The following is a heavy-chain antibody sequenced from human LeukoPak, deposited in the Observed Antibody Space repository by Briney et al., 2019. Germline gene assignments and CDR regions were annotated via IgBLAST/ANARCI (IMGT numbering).Heavy chain of an antibody. V-gene: IGHV4-34*01. CDR2: INHSGST. Sequence: SETLSLTCAVYGGSFSGYYWSWIRQPPGKRLEWIGEINHSGSTNYNPSLKSRVTISVDTSKNQFSLKLSSVTAADTAVYYCARGRDDFWSGYYAVRRSYFDYWGQGTLVTVSS. J-gene: IGHJ4*02. CDR3: ARGRDDFWSGYYAVRRSYFDY. CDR1: GGSFSGYY. D-gene: IGHD3-3*01.